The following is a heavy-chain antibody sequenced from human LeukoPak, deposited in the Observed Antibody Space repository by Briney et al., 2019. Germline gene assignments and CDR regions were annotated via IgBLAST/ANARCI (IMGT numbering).Heavy chain of an antibody. D-gene: IGHD3/OR15-3a*01. V-gene: IGHV1-69*01. CDR2: IIPIFGTA. CDR3: ARATYDFSVGWFDP. CDR1: GGTFSSYA. Sequence: GASVKVSCKASGGTFSSYAISWVRQAPGQGLEWMGGIIPIFGTANYAQKFQGRVTITADESTSTAYMELSSLRSEDTAVYYCARATYDFSVGWFDPWGQGTLVTVSS. J-gene: IGHJ5*02.